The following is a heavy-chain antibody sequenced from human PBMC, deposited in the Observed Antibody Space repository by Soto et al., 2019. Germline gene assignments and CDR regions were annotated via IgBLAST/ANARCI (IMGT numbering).Heavy chain of an antibody. J-gene: IGHJ2*01. CDR1: GGSISSSDYY. V-gene: IGHV4-39*01. Sequence: PSETLSLTCSVSGGSISSSDYYWGWVRQPPGKGLEWIGSISFGVTTYYSPSLRSRLTISIDTSNNQFYLKLSSVTAADTAVYYSATSSVSRLLNHWYFDLWGRGTLVTVSS. CDR2: ISFGVTT. CDR3: ATSSVSRLLNHWYFDL.